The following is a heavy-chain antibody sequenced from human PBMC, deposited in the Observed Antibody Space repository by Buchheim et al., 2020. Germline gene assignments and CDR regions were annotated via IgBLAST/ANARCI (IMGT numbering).Heavy chain of an antibody. V-gene: IGHV1-46*01. J-gene: IGHJ4*02. CDR1: GYSFTSNY. Sequence: QVQLVQSGAEVKKPGASVKVSCRATGYSFTSNYIHWVRQAPGQGREWMGMINPSDSSTTYAQRFQGRVTMTRDTSTSTFYMELSSLRSEDTAVYYCARDGVDIGSDYWGQGTL. CDR2: INPSDSST. CDR3: ARDGVDIGSDY. D-gene: IGHD2-15*01.